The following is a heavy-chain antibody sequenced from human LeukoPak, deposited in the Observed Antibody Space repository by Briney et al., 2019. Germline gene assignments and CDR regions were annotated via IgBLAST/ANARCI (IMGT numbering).Heavy chain of an antibody. V-gene: IGHV3-23*01. D-gene: IGHD3-3*01. Sequence: GGSLRLSCAASGFTVSAYAMSWVRQAPGKGLEWVSAISGSGGSTYYADSVKGRFTISRDNSKNTLYLQMNSLRAEDTAVYYCVKLRITIFGVVMGAFDIWGQGTMVTVSS. CDR2: ISGSGGST. CDR1: GFTVSAYA. J-gene: IGHJ3*02. CDR3: VKLRITIFGVVMGAFDI.